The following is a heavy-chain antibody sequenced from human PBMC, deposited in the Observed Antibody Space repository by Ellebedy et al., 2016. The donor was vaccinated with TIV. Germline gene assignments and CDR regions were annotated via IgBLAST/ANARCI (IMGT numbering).Heavy chain of an antibody. J-gene: IGHJ4*02. V-gene: IGHV5-51*01. CDR3: ARRIGYSYGFDY. D-gene: IGHD5-18*01. CDR2: IYPGDSDT. Sequence: GESLKISXKGSGYSFTSYWIGWVRQMPGKGLEWMGIIYPGDSDTRYSPSFEGQVTISADKSITTTYLQWSSLKASDTAIYYCARRIGYSYGFDYWGQGTLVTVSS. CDR1: GYSFTSYW.